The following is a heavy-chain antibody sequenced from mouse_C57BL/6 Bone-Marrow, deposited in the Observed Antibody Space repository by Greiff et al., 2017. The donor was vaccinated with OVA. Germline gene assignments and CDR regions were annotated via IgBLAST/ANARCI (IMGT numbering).Heavy chain of an antibody. CDR3: ARENYYGSSYGRFAY. Sequence: QVQLQQSGPELVKPGASVKISCKASGYTFTDYYINWVKQRPGQGLEWIGWIFPGSGSTYYNEKFKGKATLTVDKSSSTAYMLLSSLTSEDSAVYFCARENYYGSSYGRFAYWGQGTLVTVSA. CDR1: GYTFTDYY. V-gene: IGHV1-75*01. D-gene: IGHD1-1*01. J-gene: IGHJ3*01. CDR2: IFPGSGST.